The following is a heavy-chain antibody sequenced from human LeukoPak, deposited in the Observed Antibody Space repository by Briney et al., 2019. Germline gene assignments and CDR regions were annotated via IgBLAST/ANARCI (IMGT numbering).Heavy chain of an antibody. CDR2: ISISSSYI. Sequence: GGSLRLSCAASGFTFSSYSMNWVRQAPGKGLEWVSSISISSSYIYYADSVKGRFTISRDNAKNSLYLQMNSLRAEDTAVYYCAREKPASLKNYYYYMDVWGKGTTVTVSS. V-gene: IGHV3-21*01. CDR1: GFTFSSYS. CDR3: AREKPASLKNYYYYMDV. J-gene: IGHJ6*03.